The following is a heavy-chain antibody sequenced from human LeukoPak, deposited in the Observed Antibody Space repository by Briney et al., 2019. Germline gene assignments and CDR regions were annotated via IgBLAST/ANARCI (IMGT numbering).Heavy chain of an antibody. D-gene: IGHD5-18*01. CDR1: GFTFDDYA. CDR2: ISWNSGSI. Sequence: GMSLRLSCAASGFTFDDYAMHWVRQAPGKGLEWVSGISWNSGSIGYADSVKGRFTISRDNAKNSLYLQMSSLRAEDTALYHCAKDYTTMGRGAGDHWGQGTLVTVSS. J-gene: IGHJ4*02. CDR3: AKDYTTMGRGAGDH. V-gene: IGHV3-9*01.